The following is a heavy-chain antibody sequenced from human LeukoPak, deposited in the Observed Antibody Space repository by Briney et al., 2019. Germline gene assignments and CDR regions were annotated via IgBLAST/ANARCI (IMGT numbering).Heavy chain of an antibody. Sequence: PGGSLRLSCAASGFTFSSYAMHWVRQAPGKGLEYVSAISSNGGSTYYANSVKGRFTISRDNSKNTLYLQMGSLRAEDMAVYYCAMKAVPRPRLHDAFDFWGQGTVVSVSS. V-gene: IGHV3-64*01. CDR1: GFTFSSYA. CDR2: ISSNGGST. CDR3: AMKAVPRPRLHDAFDF. D-gene: IGHD5-24*01. J-gene: IGHJ3*01.